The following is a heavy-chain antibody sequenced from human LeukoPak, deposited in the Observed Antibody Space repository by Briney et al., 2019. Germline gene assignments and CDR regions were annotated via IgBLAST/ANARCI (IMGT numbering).Heavy chain of an antibody. J-gene: IGHJ6*02. D-gene: IGHD3-10*01. CDR2: IKSKTDGGTT. V-gene: IGHV3-15*01. CDR1: GFTFSNAW. Sequence: PGGSLRPSCAASGFTFSNAWMSWVRQAPGKGLERVGRIKSKTDGGTTDYAAPVKGRFTISRDDSKNTLYLQMNSLKTEDTAVYYCTTDVVFEVRGVILYYYYGMDVWGQGTTVTVSS. CDR3: TTDVVFEVRGVILYYYYGMDV.